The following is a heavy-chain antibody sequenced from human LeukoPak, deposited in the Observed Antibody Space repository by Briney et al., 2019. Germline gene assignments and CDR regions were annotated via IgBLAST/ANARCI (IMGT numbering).Heavy chain of an antibody. CDR2: IYSGGST. D-gene: IGHD1-26*01. J-gene: IGHJ3*02. CDR3: ARGGSYLSAFDI. CDR1: GFTFSNYG. Sequence: PGGSLRLSCAASGFTFSNYGMHWVRQAPGKGLEWVSIIYSGGSTFYADSVKGRFTISRDNSKNTLYLQMNSLRAEDTAVYYCARGGSYLSAFDIWGQGTMVTVSS. V-gene: IGHV3-NL1*01.